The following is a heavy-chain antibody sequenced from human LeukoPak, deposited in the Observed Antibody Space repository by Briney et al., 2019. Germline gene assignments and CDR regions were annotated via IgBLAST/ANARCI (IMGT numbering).Heavy chain of an antibody. D-gene: IGHD2-15*01. V-gene: IGHV3-30*02. CDR2: IRYDGSNK. CDR3: AKAMEYCSGGTCYSFPD. CDR1: GFTFSSYG. Sequence: GGSLRLSCAASGFTFSSYGMHWVRQAPAKGLEWVAFIRYDGSNKWYADSVKGRFAISRDNSKNTLYLQMNSLKIEDTAVYYCAKAMEYCSGGTCYSFPDWGQGTLVTVSS. J-gene: IGHJ4*02.